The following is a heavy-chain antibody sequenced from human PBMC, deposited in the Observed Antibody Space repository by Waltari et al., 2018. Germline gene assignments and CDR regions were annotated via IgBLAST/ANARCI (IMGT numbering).Heavy chain of an antibody. V-gene: IGHV1-18*01. CDR1: GYTFTSYG. Sequence: QVQLVQSGAEVKKPGASVKVSCKASGYTFTSYGISWVRQAPGQGLEWMGWISAYNGNTNDAQKLQGRGTMTTDTSTSTAYMELRSLRSDDTAVYYCARDDRVVVTAISKGNWFDPWGQGTLVTVSS. CDR3: ARDDRVVVTAISKGNWFDP. CDR2: ISAYNGNT. J-gene: IGHJ5*02. D-gene: IGHD2-21*02.